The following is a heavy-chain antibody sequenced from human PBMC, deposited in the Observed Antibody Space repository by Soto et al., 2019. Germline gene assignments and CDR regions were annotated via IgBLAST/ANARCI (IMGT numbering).Heavy chain of an antibody. CDR1: GFTFSSCS. CDR2: ISSSSSYI. J-gene: IGHJ6*03. D-gene: IGHD3-3*01. CDR3: ARGARIFGVVNAYYYYYMDV. V-gene: IGHV3-21*01. Sequence: PGGSLTLSCAASGFTFSSCSMYWVRQAPGKGLEWVSSISSSSSYIYYADSVKGRFTISSDNAKNSLYLQMNSLRAEDTAVYYCARGARIFGVVNAYYYYYMDVWGKGTTVTVSS.